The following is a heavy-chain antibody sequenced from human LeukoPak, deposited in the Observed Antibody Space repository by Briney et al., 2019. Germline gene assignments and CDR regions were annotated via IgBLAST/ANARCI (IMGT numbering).Heavy chain of an antibody. CDR2: ISAYNGNT. CDR3: ARGVTMVRGVFDP. J-gene: IGHJ5*02. CDR1: GYSFTGYY. D-gene: IGHD3-10*01. Sequence: ASVKVSCKASGYSFTGYYMHWVRQAPGQGLEWMGWISAYNGNTNYAQKLQGRVTMTTDTSTSTAYMELRSLRSDDTAVYYCARGVTMVRGVFDPWGQGTLVTVSS. V-gene: IGHV1-18*04.